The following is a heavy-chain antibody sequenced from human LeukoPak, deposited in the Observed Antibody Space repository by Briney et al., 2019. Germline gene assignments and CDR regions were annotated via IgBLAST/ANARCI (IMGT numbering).Heavy chain of an antibody. Sequence: SVKVSCKASGGTFNSYAISWVRQAPGQGLEWMGGIIPIFGTANYAQKFQGRVTVTADESTSTAYMELSSLRSGDTAVYYCAIGSTPQYYYYYYGMDVWGQGTTVTVSS. CDR3: AIGSTPQYYYYYYGMDV. CDR2: IIPIFGTA. CDR1: GGTFNSYA. D-gene: IGHD2-2*01. J-gene: IGHJ6*02. V-gene: IGHV1-69*01.